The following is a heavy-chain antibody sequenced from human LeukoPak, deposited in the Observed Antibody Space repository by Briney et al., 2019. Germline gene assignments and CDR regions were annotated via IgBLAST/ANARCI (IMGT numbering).Heavy chain of an antibody. CDR2: IYYSGST. CDR1: GGSISSYY. J-gene: IGHJ4*02. V-gene: IGHV4-59*01. Sequence: PSETLSLTCTVSGGSISSYYWSWIRQPPGRGLEWIGYIYYSGSTNYNPSLKSRVTISVDTSKNHFSLKLSSVTAADTAVYYCARGGYSGSHFDYWGQGTLVTVSS. CDR3: ARGGYSGSHFDY. D-gene: IGHD1-26*01.